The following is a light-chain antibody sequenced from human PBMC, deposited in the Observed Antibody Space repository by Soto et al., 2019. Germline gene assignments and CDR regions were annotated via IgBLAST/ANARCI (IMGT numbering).Light chain of an antibody. V-gene: IGKV3-11*01. CDR1: QNVSLN. CDR2: TAS. Sequence: EMVLTQSPATLSLSPGERATLSCRASQNVSLNLAWYQQKSGQPPRLLIHTASSRATGIPARFSGSGSRTEFTITITSPKPEDIAVSYYHEHCRWPRATFGGGTKVEMK. CDR3: HEHCRWPRAT. J-gene: IGKJ4*01.